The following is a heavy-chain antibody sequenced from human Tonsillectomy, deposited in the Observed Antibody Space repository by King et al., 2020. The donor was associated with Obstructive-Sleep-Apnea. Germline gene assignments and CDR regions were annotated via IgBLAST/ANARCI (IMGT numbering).Heavy chain of an antibody. D-gene: IGHD5-18*01. J-gene: IGHJ6*02. Sequence: VQLQESGPGLVKPSETLSLTCTVSGGSISSYYWSWIRQPPGKGLEWIGYIYYSGSTNYNPSLKSRVTISVDTSKNQFSLKLSSVTAADTAVYYCARDLYSSYGMDVWGQGTTVTVSS. CDR1: GGSISSYY. CDR3: ARDLYSSYGMDV. CDR2: IYYSGST. V-gene: IGHV4-59*01.